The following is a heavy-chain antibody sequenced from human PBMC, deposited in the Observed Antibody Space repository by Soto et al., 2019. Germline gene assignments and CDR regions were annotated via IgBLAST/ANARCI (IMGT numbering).Heavy chain of an antibody. CDR3: ARDPGMVAYFDY. D-gene: IGHD1-26*01. CDR1: GFTFSSYA. CDR2: ISYDGSNK. J-gene: IGHJ4*02. Sequence: GGSLRLSCAASGFTFSSYAMHWVRQAPGKGLEWVAVISYDGSNKYYADSVKGRFTISRDNSKNTLYLQMNSLRAEDTAVYYCARDPGMVAYFDYWGQGTLVTVSS. V-gene: IGHV3-30-3*01.